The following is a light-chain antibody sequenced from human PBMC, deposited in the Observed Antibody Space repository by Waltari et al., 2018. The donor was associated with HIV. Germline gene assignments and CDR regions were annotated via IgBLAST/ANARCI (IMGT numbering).Light chain of an antibody. CDR1: SSDVGGYNY. Sequence: QSALTQPPSASGSPGQSVTISCTGTSSDVGGYNYVSWYRLHPGKAPNLLIYEVSKRPSGVPDRFSGSKSGNTASLTVSGLQSEDEADYFCASYAGSTNVFGTGTKVTVL. CDR2: EVS. CDR3: ASYAGSTNV. V-gene: IGLV2-8*01. J-gene: IGLJ1*01.